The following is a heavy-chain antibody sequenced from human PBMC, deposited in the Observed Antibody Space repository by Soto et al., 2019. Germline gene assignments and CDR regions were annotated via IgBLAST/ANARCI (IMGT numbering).Heavy chain of an antibody. J-gene: IGHJ6*02. CDR1: GFTFSSSA. CDR3: AADSTQIVEEPAGKVGYYYYRMDV. CDR2: IVVGSGKT. Sequence: QMQLVQSGPEVKKPGTSVKVSCKASGFTFSSSAVQWVRQARGQRLEWMGWIVVGSGKTDYAQRFQERVTITRDMSTRTAYMELSSLRSEDTAVYYCAADSTQIVEEPAGKVGYYYYRMDVWGQGTTVTVSS. V-gene: IGHV1-58*01. D-gene: IGHD2-2*01.